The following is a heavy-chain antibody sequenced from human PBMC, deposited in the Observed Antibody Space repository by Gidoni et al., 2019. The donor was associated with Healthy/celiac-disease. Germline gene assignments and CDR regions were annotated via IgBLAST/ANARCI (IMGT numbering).Heavy chain of an antibody. CDR3: ARTAGYYYYYGMDV. J-gene: IGHJ6*02. D-gene: IGHD6-13*01. CDR1: GLTFRSYW. V-gene: IGHV3-74*01. CDR2: INSEGSST. Sequence: EVQLVESGGGLVQPGGSLRLSCAASGLTFRSYWMHCVRQAPGKGLVWVSRINSEGSSTSYADSVKGRFTISRDNAKNTLYLQMNSLRAEDTAVYYCARTAGYYYYYGMDVWGQGTTVTVSS.